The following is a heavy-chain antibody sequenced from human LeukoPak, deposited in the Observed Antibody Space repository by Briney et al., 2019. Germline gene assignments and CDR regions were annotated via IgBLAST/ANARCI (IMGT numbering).Heavy chain of an antibody. CDR1: GYSISTGYY. CDR2: IYYSGNT. CDR3: AKHRFGVVTRMDV. D-gene: IGHD3-3*01. Sequence: SETLSLTCTVSGYSISTGYYWGWIRQPPGKGLEWIGSIYYSGNTYYNPSLKSRVTISVDTSKNQFSLKLSSVTATDTAVYYCAKHRFGVVTRMDVWGKGTTVTVSS. V-gene: IGHV4-38-2*02. J-gene: IGHJ6*04.